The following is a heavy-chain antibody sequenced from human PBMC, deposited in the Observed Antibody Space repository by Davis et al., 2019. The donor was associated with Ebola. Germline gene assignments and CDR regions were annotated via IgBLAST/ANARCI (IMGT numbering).Heavy chain of an antibody. CDR2: IRSKANSYAT. J-gene: IGHJ4*02. CDR3: TRHADSGYDED. V-gene: IGHV3-73*01. CDR1: GFTFSGSA. D-gene: IGHD5-12*01. Sequence: GGSLRLSCAASGFTFSGSAMHWVRQASGKGLEWVGRIRSKANSYATEYAASVKGRFTISRDDSKNTAYLQMNSLKTEDTAVYYCTRHADSGYDEDWGQGTLVTVSS.